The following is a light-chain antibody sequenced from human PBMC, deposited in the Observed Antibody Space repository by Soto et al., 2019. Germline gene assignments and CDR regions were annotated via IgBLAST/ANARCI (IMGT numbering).Light chain of an antibody. CDR1: SSDVGAYNY. Sequence: QSVLTQPASVSGSPGQSIAISCTGTSSDVGAYNYVSWYQRHPGKAPKLLIYEVNNRPSGISNRFSGSKSGNTASLTISGLQAEDEADYYCSSYTSSSTLLFGGGTKVTVL. CDR3: SSYTSSSTLL. CDR2: EVN. J-gene: IGLJ2*01. V-gene: IGLV2-14*01.